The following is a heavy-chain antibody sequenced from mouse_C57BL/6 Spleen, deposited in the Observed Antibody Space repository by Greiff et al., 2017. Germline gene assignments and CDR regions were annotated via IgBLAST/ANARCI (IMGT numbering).Heavy chain of an antibody. CDR1: GFTFSDYG. Sequence: EVQLVESGGGLVKPGGSLKLSCAASGFTFSDYGMHWVRQAPEKGLEWVAYISSGSSTIYYADTVKGRFTISRDNAKNTLFLQMTSLRSEDTAMYYCATLLNYYGSSYDYAMDDWGQGTSVTVSS. V-gene: IGHV5-17*01. CDR2: ISSGSSTI. CDR3: ATLLNYYGSSYDYAMDD. J-gene: IGHJ4*01. D-gene: IGHD1-1*01.